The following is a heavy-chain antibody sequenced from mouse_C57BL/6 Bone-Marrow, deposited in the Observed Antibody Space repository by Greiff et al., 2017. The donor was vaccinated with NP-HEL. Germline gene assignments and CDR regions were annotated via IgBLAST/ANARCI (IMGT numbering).Heavy chain of an antibody. Sequence: EVMLVESGGGLVKPGGSLKLSCAASGFTFSSYAMSWVRQTPEKRLEWVATISDGGSYTYYPDNVKGRFTISRDNAKNNLYLQMSHLKSEDTAMYYCAGGKQLRLRGWFAYWGQGTLVTVSA. CDR1: GFTFSSYA. V-gene: IGHV5-4*03. J-gene: IGHJ3*01. CDR3: AGGKQLRLRGWFAY. D-gene: IGHD3-2*02. CDR2: ISDGGSYT.